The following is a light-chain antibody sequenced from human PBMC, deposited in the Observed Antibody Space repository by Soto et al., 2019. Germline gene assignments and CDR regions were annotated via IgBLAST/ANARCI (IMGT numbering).Light chain of an antibody. CDR1: ERVSSSS. V-gene: IGKV3-20*01. Sequence: EIVLTQSPGTLSLSPGERATLSCRARERVSSSSLAWYQQKPGQAPRLLIYGASNRATGIPDRFSGSGSGTDFTLTISRLEPEDFAVYYCQQYGDSPQTVGQGTKVDIK. CDR3: QQYGDSPQT. J-gene: IGKJ1*01. CDR2: GAS.